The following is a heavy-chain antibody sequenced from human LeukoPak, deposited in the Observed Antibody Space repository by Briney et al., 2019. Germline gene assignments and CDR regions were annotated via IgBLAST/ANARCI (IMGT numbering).Heavy chain of an antibody. CDR3: ARETSQKGAHYMDV. V-gene: IGHV4-4*02. D-gene: IGHD3-16*01. CDR2: IFHSGST. J-gene: IGHJ6*03. CDR1: SDSIFSSNW. Sequence: KPSETLSLTCAVSSDSIFSSNWWSWVRQPPGKGLEWIGQIFHSGSTSYSPSLKSRVTISVDKSKNQFSLKLSSVTAADTAVYYCARETSQKGAHYMDVWGKGTTVTISS.